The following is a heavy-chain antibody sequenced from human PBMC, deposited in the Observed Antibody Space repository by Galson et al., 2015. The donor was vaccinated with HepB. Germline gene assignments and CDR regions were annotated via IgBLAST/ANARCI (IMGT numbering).Heavy chain of an antibody. Sequence: SVKVSCKASGYTFTGYNMHWVRQAPGQGLEWMGWISPNSGGTDYAQKFQGRVTMTRDTSTSTAYMELSRLRSDDTAVYYCARVYCSTTNCYDWFDFWGQGTLVTVS. CDR2: ISPNSGGT. CDR3: ARVYCSTTNCYDWFDF. J-gene: IGHJ4*02. D-gene: IGHD2-2*01. V-gene: IGHV1-2*02. CDR1: GYTFTGYN.